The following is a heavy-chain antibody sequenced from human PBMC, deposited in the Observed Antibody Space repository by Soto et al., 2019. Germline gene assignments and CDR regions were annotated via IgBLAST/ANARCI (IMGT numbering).Heavy chain of an antibody. J-gene: IGHJ4*02. D-gene: IGHD2-2*01. V-gene: IGHV1-18*01. Sequence: QVQLVQSGAEVKKPGASVKVSCKASGYTFTSYGISWVRQAPGQGLEWMGWISAYNGNTNYAQKLQGRVTMTTDTSSSTAYMELRSLRSDDTVVYYCARRVAYCSSSSCSISDYWGQGTLVTVSS. CDR3: ARRVAYCSSSSCSISDY. CDR1: GYTFTSYG. CDR2: ISAYNGNT.